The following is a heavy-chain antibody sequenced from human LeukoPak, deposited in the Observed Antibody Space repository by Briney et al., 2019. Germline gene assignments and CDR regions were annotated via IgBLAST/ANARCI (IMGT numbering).Heavy chain of an antibody. J-gene: IGHJ4*02. CDR2: IKQDGSEK. CDR1: GFTFSSYW. CDR3: AKDYRPHDFWSGLVDY. Sequence: PGGSLRLSCAASGFTFSSYWMSWVRQAPGKGVEWVANIKQDGSEKYYVGSVKGRFTISIDNAKNSLYLQINSLRAEDTAVYYCAKDYRPHDFWSGLVDYWGQGTLVTVSS. V-gene: IGHV3-7*01. D-gene: IGHD3-3*01.